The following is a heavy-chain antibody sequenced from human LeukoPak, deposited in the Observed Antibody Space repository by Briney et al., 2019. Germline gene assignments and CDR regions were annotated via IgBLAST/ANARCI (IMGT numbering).Heavy chain of an antibody. CDR1: GPSISSYY. D-gene: IGHD3-3*01. V-gene: IGHV4-59*01. J-gene: IGHJ4*02. CDR3: ASLTKKNYYFDY. Sequence: PSETLSLTCSVAGPSISSYYCSWIRQPPGKGLEWIAYIYYSGSTNYNPSLKSRVTISVDTSKNQFSLKLSSVTAADTAVYYCASLTKKNYYFDYWGQGTLVTVSS. CDR2: IYYSGST.